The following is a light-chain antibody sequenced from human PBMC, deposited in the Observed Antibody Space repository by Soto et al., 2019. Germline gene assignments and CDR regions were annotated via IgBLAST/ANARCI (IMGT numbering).Light chain of an antibody. CDR2: SNN. J-gene: IGLJ2*01. CDR1: SSNIGSNT. V-gene: IGLV1-44*01. Sequence: QSVLTQPPSASGTPGQRVTISCSGSSSNIGSNTVNWYQQLPGTAPNLLIYSNNQRPSGVPDRFSGSKSGTSAALAISGLQSEDEADYYCAAWDDSMNVSVVFGGGTKLTVL. CDR3: AAWDDSMNVSVV.